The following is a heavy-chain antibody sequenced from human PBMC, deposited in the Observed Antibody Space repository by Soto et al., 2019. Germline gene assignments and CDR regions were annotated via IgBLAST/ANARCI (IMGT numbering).Heavy chain of an antibody. J-gene: IGHJ3*02. Sequence: QVQLVESGGGVVQPGRSLRLSCAASGFTFSSYGMHWVRQAPGKGLEWVAVISYDGSNKYYADSVKGRFTISRDNSKNTLYLQMNSLRAEDTAVYYCASGGYYDSSGYPDAFDIRGQGTMVTVSS. CDR2: ISYDGSNK. CDR1: GFTFSSYG. CDR3: ASGGYYDSSGYPDAFDI. V-gene: IGHV3-30*03. D-gene: IGHD3-22*01.